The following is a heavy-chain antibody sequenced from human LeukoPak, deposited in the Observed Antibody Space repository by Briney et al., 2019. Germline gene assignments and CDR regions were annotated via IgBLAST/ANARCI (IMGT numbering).Heavy chain of an antibody. V-gene: IGHV4-61*03. CDR1: GASVNSGTYY. CDR3: ARGLGPI. J-gene: IGHJ3*02. Sequence: KTSETLSLTCTVSGASVNSGTYYWSWLRQPPGKGLEWIGFIYYTGNTKYHPSLEGRVTISVDTSKNHFSLKLTSLTAADTAIYYCARGLGPIWGQGTSVTVSS. CDR2: IYYTGNT.